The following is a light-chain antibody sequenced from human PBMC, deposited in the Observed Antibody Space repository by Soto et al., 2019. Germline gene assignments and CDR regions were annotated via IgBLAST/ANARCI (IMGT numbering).Light chain of an antibody. CDR1: QSVSNN. V-gene: IGKV3-15*01. J-gene: IGKJ1*01. Sequence: EIVMTQSPATLSVSPGERATLSCRASQSVSNNLAWYQKKPGQAPRLLIFGASTRATGIPARFSGSGSGTEFTLTISGMQSEDFAVYYCQQYNNRWTCGQGTEVVSK. CDR2: GAS. CDR3: QQYNNRWT.